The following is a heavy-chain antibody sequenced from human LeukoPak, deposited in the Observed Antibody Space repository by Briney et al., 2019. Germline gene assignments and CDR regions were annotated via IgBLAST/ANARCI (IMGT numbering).Heavy chain of an antibody. J-gene: IGHJ4*02. CDR2: MNYDGSYI. CDR3: ARDDDSSGNLLDY. V-gene: IGHV3-33*01. D-gene: IGHD3-22*01. CDR1: GFTFRSYG. Sequence: GRSLRLSCAAAGFTFRSYGMHWVRQAPGKGLEWVAVMNYDGSYIKYADSVKGRFTISRDNSKNTLYLQMTSLRAEDTAVYHCARDDDSSGNLLDYWGQGTLVTVSS.